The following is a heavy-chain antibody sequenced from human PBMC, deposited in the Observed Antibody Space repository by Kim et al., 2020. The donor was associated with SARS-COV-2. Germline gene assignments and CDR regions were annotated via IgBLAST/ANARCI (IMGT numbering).Heavy chain of an antibody. CDR1: GFTFSSYA. CDR3: AREKWELLRGLDY. CDR2: ISYDGSNK. Sequence: GGSLRLSCAASGFTFSSYAMHWVRQAPGKGLEWVAVISYDGSNKYYADSVKGRFTISRDNSKNTLYLQMNSLRAEDTAVYYCAREKWELLRGLDYWGQGTLVTVSS. D-gene: IGHD1-26*01. V-gene: IGHV3-30-3*01. J-gene: IGHJ4*02.